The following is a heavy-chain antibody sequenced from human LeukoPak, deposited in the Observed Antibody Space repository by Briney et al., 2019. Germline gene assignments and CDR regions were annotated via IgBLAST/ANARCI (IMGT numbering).Heavy chain of an antibody. V-gene: IGHV3-73*01. CDR2: IGSKAKSYAT. D-gene: IGHD3-22*01. CDR3: TRHEYDSSGYYHDY. J-gene: IGHJ4*02. Sequence: GGSLKLSCAASGFTFSGSALHWVRQASGKGLEWVGRIGSKAKSYATTYAASVKGRFTISRDDSKNTAFLQMNSLKTEDTAVYFCTRHEYDSSGYYHDYWGQGTLVTVSS. CDR1: GFTFSGSA.